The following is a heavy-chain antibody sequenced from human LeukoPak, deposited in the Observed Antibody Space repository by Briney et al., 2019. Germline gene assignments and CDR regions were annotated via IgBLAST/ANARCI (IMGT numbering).Heavy chain of an antibody. V-gene: IGHV4-59*01. Sequence: KPSETLSLTCTVSGGSISGYYWSWIRQPPGKGLEWIGYIYYSGSTNYNPSLKSRVTISVDTSKNQFSLKLSSVTAADTAVYYCARGCSAGTPHNWFDPRRQGTQVTVSS. CDR3: ARGCSAGTPHNWFDP. D-gene: IGHD6-13*01. J-gene: IGHJ5*02. CDR2: IYYSGST. CDR1: GGSISGYY.